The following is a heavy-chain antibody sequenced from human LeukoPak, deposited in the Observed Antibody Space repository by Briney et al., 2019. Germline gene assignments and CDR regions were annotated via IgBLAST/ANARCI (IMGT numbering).Heavy chain of an antibody. D-gene: IGHD3-10*01. CDR2: ISASGGIT. CDR3: ARSIYASGSFYTFDI. V-gene: IGHV3-23*01. CDR1: GFTFSSYA. J-gene: IGHJ3*02. Sequence: GGSLRLSCAASGFTFSSYALSWVRQASGKGLEWVSAISASGGITYYADSVKGRFTMSRDNSKNTLYLQMNTLRAEDTAVYYCARSIYASGSFYTFDIWGQGTKVTVSS.